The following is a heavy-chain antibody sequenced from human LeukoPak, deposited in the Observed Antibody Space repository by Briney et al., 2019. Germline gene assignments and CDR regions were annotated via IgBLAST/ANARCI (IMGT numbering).Heavy chain of an antibody. CDR1: GGSFSGYY. J-gene: IGHJ4*02. CDR3: ARLTGDYLAY. CDR2: INHSGRT. Sequence: SETLSLTCAVYGGSFSGYYWSWIRQPPGKGLEWIGEINHSGRTNYNPSLKSRVTISVDTSKNQFSLKLSSVTAADTAVYYCARLTGDYLAYWGQGTLVTVSS. V-gene: IGHV4-34*01. D-gene: IGHD4/OR15-4a*01.